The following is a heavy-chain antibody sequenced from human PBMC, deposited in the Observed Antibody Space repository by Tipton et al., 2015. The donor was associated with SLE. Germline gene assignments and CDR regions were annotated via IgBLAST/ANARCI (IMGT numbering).Heavy chain of an antibody. J-gene: IGHJ3*02. D-gene: IGHD2-2*02. CDR2: IRDDGSIQ. CDR3: AKFYTSSPDTFDI. Sequence: SLRLSCAASGFTFSSSWMSWVRQAPGKGLEWVAFIRDDGSIQYYADSVKGRFTISRDNSKNTLYLQMNRLRAEDTAVYYCAKFYTSSPDTFDIWGQGTMVTVST. CDR1: GFTFSSSW. V-gene: IGHV3-30*02.